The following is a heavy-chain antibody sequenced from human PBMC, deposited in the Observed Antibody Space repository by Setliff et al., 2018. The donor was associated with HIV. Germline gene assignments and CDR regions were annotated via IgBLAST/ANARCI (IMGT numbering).Heavy chain of an antibody. D-gene: IGHD2-21*02. J-gene: IGHJ4*02. CDR1: GYDFSSYS. Sequence: GSVKVSCKASGYDFSSYSMMWVRQTPGQGLEWLGWISGLTGEVRLAKEFQGRVTLTTSAYTAYMELKSLRSEDRGVYYCARGGLGFLDWCLPDSWGQGTLVTVSS. CDR2: ISGLTGEV. CDR3: ARGGLGFLDWCLPDS. V-gene: IGHV1-18*04.